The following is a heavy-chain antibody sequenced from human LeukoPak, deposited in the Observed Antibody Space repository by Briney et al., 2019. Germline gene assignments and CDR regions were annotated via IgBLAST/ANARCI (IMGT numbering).Heavy chain of an antibody. V-gene: IGHV3-21*01. CDR2: ISSSSSYI. CDR3: ARDSSDFWSGYYFGY. CDR1: GFTFSSYS. D-gene: IGHD3-3*01. Sequence: GGSLRLSCAASGFTFSSYSMNWVRQAPGKGLEWVSSISSSSSYIYYADSVKGRFTISRDNAKNSLYLQMNSLRAEDTAVYYCARDSSDFWSGYYFGYWGQGTLVTVSS. J-gene: IGHJ4*02.